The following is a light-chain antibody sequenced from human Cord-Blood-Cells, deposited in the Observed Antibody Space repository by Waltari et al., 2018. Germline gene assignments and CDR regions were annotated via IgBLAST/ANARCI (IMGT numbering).Light chain of an antibody. V-gene: IGLV7-43*01. CDR1: TGAVTSGYY. J-gene: IGLJ3*02. Sequence: QTVVTQEPSLTVSPGGTVTLTCASSTGAVTSGYYPNWFQQTPGQAPRALLYSTSNNHPCTPALFSGSLLGGKAALTLSGVQPEDEAEYYCLLYYGGARVFGGGTKLTVL. CDR3: LLYYGGARV. CDR2: STS.